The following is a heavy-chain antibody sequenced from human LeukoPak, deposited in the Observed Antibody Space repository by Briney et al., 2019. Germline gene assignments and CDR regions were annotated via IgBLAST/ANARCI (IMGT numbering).Heavy chain of an antibody. J-gene: IGHJ4*02. CDR2: ISAYNGNT. D-gene: IGHD3-10*01. V-gene: IGHV1-18*01. CDR3: ARGIAVRGVILGIGYYFDY. Sequence: ASVKVSCKTSGYTFTSYGISWVRQAPGQGLEWMGWISAYNGNTNYAQKLQGRVTMTTDTSTSTAYMELRSLRSDDTAVYYCARGIAVRGVILGIGYYFDYWDQGTLVTVSS. CDR1: GYTFTSYG.